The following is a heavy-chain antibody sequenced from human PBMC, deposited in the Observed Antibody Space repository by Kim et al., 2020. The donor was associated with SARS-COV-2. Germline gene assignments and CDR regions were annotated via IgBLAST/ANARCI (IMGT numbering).Heavy chain of an antibody. CDR3: ATSQNSSSWYWGAY. Sequence: SETLSLTCAVYGGSFSGYYWSWIRQPPGKGLEWIGEINHSGSTNYNPSLKSRVTISVDTSKNQFSLKLSSVTAADTAVYYCATSQNSSSWYWGAYWGQGT. CDR2: INHSGST. J-gene: IGHJ4*02. V-gene: IGHV4-34*01. CDR1: GGSFSGYY. D-gene: IGHD6-13*01.